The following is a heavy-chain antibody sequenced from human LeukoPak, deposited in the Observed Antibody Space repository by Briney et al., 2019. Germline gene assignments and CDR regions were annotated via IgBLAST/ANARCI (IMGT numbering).Heavy chain of an antibody. V-gene: IGHV1-2*02. CDR1: GYTFTGYY. D-gene: IGHD6-19*01. CDR2: INPNSGGT. CDR3: ARDTRDSVASDY. Sequence: ASVKVSCKASGYTFTGYYMHWVRQAPGQGLELMGWINPNSGGTNYAQKFQGRVTMTRDTSISTAYMELSRLGSDDTAVYYCARDTRDSVASDYWGQGTLVIVSS. J-gene: IGHJ4*02.